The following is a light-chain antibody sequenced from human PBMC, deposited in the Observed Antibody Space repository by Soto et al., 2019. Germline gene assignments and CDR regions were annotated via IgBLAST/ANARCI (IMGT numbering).Light chain of an antibody. CDR3: WSHSTSVTWM. J-gene: IGLJ3*02. V-gene: IGLV2-14*03. Sequence: QSALTQPASVSGSPGQSITISCTGSSSDVGGYNFVSWYQQHPGKAPKLIIHEVSNRPSGVSNRFSGAKSGNTASLTISGLQAEDEAVYYCWSHSTSVTWMFGGGTKVTVL. CDR2: EVS. CDR1: SSDVGGYNF.